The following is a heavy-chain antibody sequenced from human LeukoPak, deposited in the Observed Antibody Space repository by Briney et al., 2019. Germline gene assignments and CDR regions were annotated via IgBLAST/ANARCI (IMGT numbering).Heavy chain of an antibody. Sequence: GGSLRLSCAASGFTFSSYSMNWVRQAPGKGLEWVSGISGSGGSTYYADSVKGRFTISRDNSKNTLYLQMNSLRSEDTAVYYCAKDGLKLQKYYFEYWGQGTLVTVSS. D-gene: IGHD4-11*01. CDR1: GFTFSSYS. J-gene: IGHJ4*02. CDR2: ISGSGGST. V-gene: IGHV3-23*01. CDR3: AKDGLKLQKYYFEY.